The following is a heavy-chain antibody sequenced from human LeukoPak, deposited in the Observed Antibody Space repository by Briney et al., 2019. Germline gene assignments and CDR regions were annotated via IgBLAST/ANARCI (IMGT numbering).Heavy chain of an antibody. D-gene: IGHD3-22*01. V-gene: IGHV3-48*01. Sequence: GGSLRLSCAASGFTFSSYSMNWVRRAPGKGLEWVSYISRSSSTIYYADSVKGRFTISRDNAKNSLYLQMNSLRAEDTAVYYCARDYYDSSGYYYFDYWGQGTLVTVSS. CDR3: ARDYYDSSGYYYFDY. CDR1: GFTFSSYS. J-gene: IGHJ4*02. CDR2: ISRSSSTI.